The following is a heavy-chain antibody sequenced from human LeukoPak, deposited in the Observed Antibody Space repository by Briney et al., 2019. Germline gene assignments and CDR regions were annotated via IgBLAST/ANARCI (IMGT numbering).Heavy chain of an antibody. D-gene: IGHD2-2*01. J-gene: IGHJ4*02. CDR1: GYTFTSYG. CDR2: ISAYNGNT. V-gene: IGHV1-18*01. Sequence: GASVKVSCKASGYTFTSYGISWVRQAPGQGLEWMGWISAYNGNTNYAQKLQGRVTMTTDTSTSTAYMELRSLRSDDTAVYYCAREDPDKVPAAEGDYWGQGTLVTVSS. CDR3: AREDPDKVPAAEGDY.